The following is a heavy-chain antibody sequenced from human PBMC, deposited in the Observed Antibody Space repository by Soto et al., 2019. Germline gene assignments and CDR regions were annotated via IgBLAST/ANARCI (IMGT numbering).Heavy chain of an antibody. CDR1: GFTFISYA. V-gene: IGHV3-23*01. D-gene: IGHD3-9*01. CDR3: AKDSYYDILTGYSSYFDY. J-gene: IGHJ4*02. CDR2: ISGSGGST. Sequence: PGGSLRLSFASSGFTFISYAMSWVRQAPWKGLECVSAISGSGGSTYYADSVKGRFTISRDNSKNTLYLQMNSLRAEDTAVYYCAKDSYYDILTGYSSYFDYWGQGTLVTVSS.